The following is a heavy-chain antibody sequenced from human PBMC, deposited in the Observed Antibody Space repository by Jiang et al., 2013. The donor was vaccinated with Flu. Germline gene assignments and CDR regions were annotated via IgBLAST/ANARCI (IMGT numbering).Heavy chain of an antibody. CDR1: GDSVSSNSAA. CDR2: HITGPSGI. CDR3: ARVTSSSNWFDP. J-gene: IGHJ5*02. V-gene: IGHV6-1*01. Sequence: SGDSVSSNSAAWTLDQAVPSREALSGWGGHITGPSGIIDYAVSVKSRITINPDTSKSQFSLQLNSVTPEDTAVYYCARVTSSSNWFDPWGQGTLVTVSS. D-gene: IGHD6-6*01.